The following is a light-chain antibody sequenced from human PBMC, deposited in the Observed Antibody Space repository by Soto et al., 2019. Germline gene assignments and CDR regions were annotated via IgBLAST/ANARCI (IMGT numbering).Light chain of an antibody. Sequence: QSALTQPASVSGSPGQSITISCTGTSSDIGRYDYVSWYQQFPGKAPKLMIYEVSNRPSGISHRFSGSKSGNTASLTISGLRAEDEADYYCSSYTRQYTPSYVFGTGTKLTVL. CDR3: SSYTRQYTPSYV. CDR1: SSDIGRYDY. V-gene: IGLV2-14*01. CDR2: EVS. J-gene: IGLJ1*01.